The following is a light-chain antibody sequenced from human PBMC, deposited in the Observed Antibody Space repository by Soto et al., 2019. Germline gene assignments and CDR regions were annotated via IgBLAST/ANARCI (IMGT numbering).Light chain of an antibody. CDR1: QTVSSNY. CDR3: QQYGTSAPIT. V-gene: IGKV3-20*01. CDR2: GAS. Sequence: EIVLTQSPGTLSLSPGDRATLSCRASQTVSSNYLAWYQQKPGQAPRLLIYGASGRATGIPDRFSGSGSGTDFTLTISRLEPEDFAMYYCQQYGTSAPITFGQGTRLEIE. J-gene: IGKJ5*01.